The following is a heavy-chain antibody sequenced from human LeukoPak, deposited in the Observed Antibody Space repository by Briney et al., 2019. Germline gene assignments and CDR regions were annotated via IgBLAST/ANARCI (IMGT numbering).Heavy chain of an antibody. CDR1: GYSFTSYW. CDR3: ARHMALYSGSPSGAFDI. D-gene: IGHD1-26*01. J-gene: IGHJ3*02. Sequence: GESLKISCKGSGYSFTSYWIGWVRQMPGKGLEWMGIIYPGDSDTRYSPSFQGQVTISADKSISTAYLQWSSLKASDTAMYYCARHMALYSGSPSGAFDIWGQGTMVTVSS. V-gene: IGHV5-51*01. CDR2: IYPGDSDT.